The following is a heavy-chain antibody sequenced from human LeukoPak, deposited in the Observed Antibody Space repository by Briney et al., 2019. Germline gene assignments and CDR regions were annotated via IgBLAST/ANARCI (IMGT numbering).Heavy chain of an antibody. J-gene: IGHJ4*02. Sequence: GGSLRLSCAASGFAVSNNYMSWLRQAPGKRLEWVSVMYSGGDTYYSDSVKGRFTISRDSSKNTLYLQMNSLRVEDTAMYYCARSGSGWFDYWGQGTLVTVSS. CDR2: MYSGGDT. CDR3: ARSGSGWFDY. CDR1: GFAVSNNY. V-gene: IGHV3-53*01. D-gene: IGHD6-19*01.